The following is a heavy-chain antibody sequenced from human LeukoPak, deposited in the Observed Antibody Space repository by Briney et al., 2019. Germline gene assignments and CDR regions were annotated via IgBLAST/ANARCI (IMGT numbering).Heavy chain of an antibody. D-gene: IGHD5-24*01. J-gene: IGHJ4*02. CDR3: ARGGNYYFDY. Sequence: SETLSLTCAVYGGSLSGYYWSWIRQAPGKGLEWIGEINHSGSTNYSPSLKSRAAISIDTSMNQFSLNLSAVTAADTAVYYCARGGNYYFDYWGQGTLVTVSS. CDR1: GGSLSGYY. V-gene: IGHV4-34*01. CDR2: INHSGST.